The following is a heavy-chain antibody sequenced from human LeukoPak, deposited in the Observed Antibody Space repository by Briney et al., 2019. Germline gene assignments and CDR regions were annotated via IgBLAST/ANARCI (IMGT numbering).Heavy chain of an antibody. CDR1: GFTFGDYG. V-gene: IGHV3-20*04. CDR2: LNWDGGTT. Sequence: PGGSLRLSCAASGFTFGDYGMSWVRQAPGKGLEWVSGLNWDGGTTGHADSVKGRFTISRDNAKNSLYLQMNSLRAEDTAVYYCARALIGYYFDYWGQGTLVTVSS. J-gene: IGHJ4*02. CDR3: ARALIGYYFDY.